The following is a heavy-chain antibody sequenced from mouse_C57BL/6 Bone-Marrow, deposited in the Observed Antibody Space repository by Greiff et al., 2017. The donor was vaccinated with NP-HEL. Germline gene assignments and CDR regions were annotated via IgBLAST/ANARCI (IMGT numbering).Heavy chain of an antibody. Sequence: VQLQQSGPELVKPGASVKISCKASGYAFSSSWMNWVKQRPGKGLEWIGRIYPGDGDTNYNGKFKGKATLTADKSSSTAYMQLSSLTSEDSAVSVCHYYGHWYFDVWGTGTTVTVSS. V-gene: IGHV1-82*01. CDR2: IYPGDGDT. CDR1: GYAFSSSW. J-gene: IGHJ1*03. D-gene: IGHD1-1*01. CDR3: HYYGHWYFDV.